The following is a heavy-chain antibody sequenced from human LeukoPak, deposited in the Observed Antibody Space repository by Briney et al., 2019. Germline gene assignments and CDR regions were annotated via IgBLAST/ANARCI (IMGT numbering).Heavy chain of an antibody. CDR2: IKSKTDGGTT. CDR1: GFTFSNAW. CDR3: TTALRYFDWLSEYFDY. J-gene: IGHJ4*02. V-gene: IGHV3-15*01. D-gene: IGHD3-9*01. Sequence: GGSLRLSCAASGFTFSNAWMSWARQAPGKGLEWVGRIKSKTDGGTTDYAAPVKGRFTISRDDSKNTLYLQMNSLKTEDTAVYYCTTALRYFDWLSEYFDYWGQGTLVTVSS.